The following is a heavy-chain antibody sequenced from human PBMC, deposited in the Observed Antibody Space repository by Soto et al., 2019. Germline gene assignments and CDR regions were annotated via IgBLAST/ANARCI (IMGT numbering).Heavy chain of an antibody. CDR2: ISAPTGNT. V-gene: IGHV1-18*01. J-gene: IGHJ4*02. CDR1: GYPFPSDG. Sequence: GASVKVSCKASGYPFPSDGIRWVRQAPGQGLEWMGWISAPTGNTNYAQKLQGRVAMTTDTSTSTAYMELRSLRADDTAVYYCARVTRGDSDGFLDYWGQGTLVTVSS. D-gene: IGHD5-18*01. CDR3: ARVTRGDSDGFLDY.